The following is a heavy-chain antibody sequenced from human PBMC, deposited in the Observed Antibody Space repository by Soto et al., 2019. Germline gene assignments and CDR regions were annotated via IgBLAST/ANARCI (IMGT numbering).Heavy chain of an antibody. CDR3: ARDLSLYDSSGRHSPFDV. CDR1: GFTFSSYS. Sequence: PGGSLRLSCAASGFTFSSYSMSLVRQAPGKGLECVSVIYIGGSTYYEDSVKGRFTISRYNSKNTLYLQMNSLRAEETAVYYCARDLSLYDSSGRHSPFDVWGPGTMVTVSS. J-gene: IGHJ3*01. D-gene: IGHD3-22*01. CDR2: IYIGGST. V-gene: IGHV3-53*01.